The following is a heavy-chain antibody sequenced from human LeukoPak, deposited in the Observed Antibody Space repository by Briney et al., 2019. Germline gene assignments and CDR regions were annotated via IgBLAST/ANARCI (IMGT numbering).Heavy chain of an antibody. V-gene: IGHV3-23*01. CDR3: AKSTYSSGWSLDY. CDR1: GFTFNSYA. CDR2: ISGSGGKT. D-gene: IGHD6-19*01. Sequence: GGSLRLSCAASGFTFNSYAMSWVRQAPGKGLEWVSVISGSGGKTYYADSVKGRFTISRDNSKKTLFLQMNSLRAEDTAVYYCAKSTYSSGWSLDYWGQGTLVTVSS. J-gene: IGHJ4*02.